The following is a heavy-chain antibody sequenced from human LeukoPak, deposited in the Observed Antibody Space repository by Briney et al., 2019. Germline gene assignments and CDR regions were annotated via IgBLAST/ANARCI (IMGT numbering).Heavy chain of an antibody. J-gene: IGHJ4*02. Sequence: PGGSLRLSCAASGFTFSSYGMHWVRQAPGKGLEWVAFTRYDGSNKYYADSVKGRFTISRDNSKNTLYLQMNSLRAEDTAVYYCAKDGVAMVRGVYFDYWGQGTLVTVSS. CDR3: AKDGVAMVRGVYFDY. D-gene: IGHD3-10*01. CDR1: GFTFSSYG. V-gene: IGHV3-30*02. CDR2: TRYDGSNK.